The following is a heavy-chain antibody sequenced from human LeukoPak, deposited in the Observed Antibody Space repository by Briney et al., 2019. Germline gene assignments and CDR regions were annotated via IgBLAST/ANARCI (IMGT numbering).Heavy chain of an antibody. Sequence: PSETLSLTCTVSGGSTSGYYWSWIRQPPGKGLEWIGYIYYSGSTNCDPSLKSRVTISVDTSKNQFSLKLSSVTAADTAVYYCARDIDWFDPWGQGTLVTVSS. J-gene: IGHJ5*02. CDR3: ARDIDWFDP. CDR2: IYYSGST. D-gene: IGHD1-26*01. V-gene: IGHV4-59*01. CDR1: GGSTSGYY.